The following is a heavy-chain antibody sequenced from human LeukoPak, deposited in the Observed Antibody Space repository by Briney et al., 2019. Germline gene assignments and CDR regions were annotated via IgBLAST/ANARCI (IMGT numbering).Heavy chain of an antibody. V-gene: IGHV1-46*01. CDR2: INPSGGST. CDR3: ARGGRGEGTGTTRVAFDI. Sequence: ASVKVSCKAAGYTFTTYYMHWVRQAPGQGLEWMGTINPSGGSTSYEQKFQGRVTMTRDTSTSTGYRELSSLRSEDTAVYYCARGGRGEGTGTTRVAFDIWGQGTMVTVSS. D-gene: IGHD1-1*01. CDR1: GYTFTTYY. J-gene: IGHJ3*02.